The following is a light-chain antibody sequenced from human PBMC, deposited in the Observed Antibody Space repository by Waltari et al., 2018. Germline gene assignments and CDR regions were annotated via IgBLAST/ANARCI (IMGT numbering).Light chain of an antibody. CDR2: EVY. J-gene: IGLJ2*01. Sequence: QSALTQPASVSGSPGQSITISCTGTSSDVGGYNFVSWYQQDPGKAPTLIFYEVYNRPSGVSNRFSGSKSGTRASLTISGLQTEDEADYYCSSYTSRGTLVFGGGTKLTVL. V-gene: IGLV2-14*01. CDR1: SSDVGGYNF. CDR3: SSYTSRGTLV.